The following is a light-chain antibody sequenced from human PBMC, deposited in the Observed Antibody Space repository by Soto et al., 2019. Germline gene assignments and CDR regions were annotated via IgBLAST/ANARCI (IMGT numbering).Light chain of an antibody. V-gene: IGLV1-51*01. Sequence: QSALTQPPSVSAAPGQKGTISCSGSSSNIGNNYVSWYQQLPGTAPKLLIYDNNKRPSGIPDRFSGSKSGTSATLGITGLQTGDEADYYCGTWDSSLSVVFGXGTQLTVL. CDR1: SSNIGNNY. J-gene: IGLJ2*01. CDR2: DNN. CDR3: GTWDSSLSVV.